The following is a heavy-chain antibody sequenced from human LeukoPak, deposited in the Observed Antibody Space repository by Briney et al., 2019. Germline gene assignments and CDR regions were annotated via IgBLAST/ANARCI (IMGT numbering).Heavy chain of an antibody. D-gene: IGHD1-26*01. CDR2: IVVGSGNT. J-gene: IGHJ4*02. CDR1: GFTFTSSA. CDR3: AASGNYYHRLLDY. Sequence: ASVKASCKASGFTFTSSAMQWVRQARGQRLEWIGWIVVGSGNTNYAQKFQERVTITRDMSTSTAYMELSSLRSEDTAVYYRAASGNYYHRLLDYWGQGTLVTVSS. V-gene: IGHV1-58*02.